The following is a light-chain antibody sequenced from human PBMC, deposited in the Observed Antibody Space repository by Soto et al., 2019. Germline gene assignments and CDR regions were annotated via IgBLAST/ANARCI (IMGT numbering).Light chain of an antibody. V-gene: IGLV1-40*01. Sequence: QSALTQPPSVSGAPGRRVTISCTGSSSNIGASYDVHWYQQIPGTAPKLLIYANSFRPSGVPDRLSGSKSGTSASLAITGLQAEDEADYYCQSYDSSLSGYVFGTGTKVTVL. CDR1: SSNIGASYD. J-gene: IGLJ1*01. CDR3: QSYDSSLSGYV. CDR2: ANS.